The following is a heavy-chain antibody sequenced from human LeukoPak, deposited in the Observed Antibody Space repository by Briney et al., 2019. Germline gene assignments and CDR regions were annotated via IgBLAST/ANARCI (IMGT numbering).Heavy chain of an antibody. D-gene: IGHD6-19*01. V-gene: IGHV6-1*01. CDR2: TYYRSRWGN. CDR1: GDSVSNNIAT. Sequence: SQTLSLTCAISGDSVSNNIATWNWIRQSPSRGLEWLGRTYYRSRWGNDYAISVKSRITINPDTSKNQFSLQLNSVTPEDTAVYYCASGAQDAVAGLDAFDIWGQGTMVTVSS. CDR3: ASGAQDAVAGLDAFDI. J-gene: IGHJ3*02.